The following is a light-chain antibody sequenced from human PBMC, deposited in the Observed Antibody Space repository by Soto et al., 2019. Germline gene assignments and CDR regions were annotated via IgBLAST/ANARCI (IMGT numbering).Light chain of an antibody. J-gene: IGKJ1*01. CDR2: WAS. V-gene: IGKV4-1*01. CDR3: QQYYSTLGT. Sequence: DIQMTQSPSSVSASVGDRVTITCRASQGINRWLAWYQQKPGQPPKLLIYWASTRESGVPDRFSGSGSGTDFTLTSSSLQAEDVAVYYCQQYYSTLGTFGQGTKVDIK. CDR1: QGINRW.